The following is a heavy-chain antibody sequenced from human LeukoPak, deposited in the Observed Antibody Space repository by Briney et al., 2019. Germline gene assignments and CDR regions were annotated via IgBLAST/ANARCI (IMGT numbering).Heavy chain of an antibody. J-gene: IGHJ4*02. CDR3: ARVSKLLWFGELLSYLDY. V-gene: IGHV1-2*04. CDR2: INPNSGGT. CDR1: GYTFTGYY. D-gene: IGHD3-10*01. Sequence: ASVKVSCKASGYTFTGYYMHWVRQAPGQGLEWMGWINPNSGGTNYAQKFQGWVTMTRDTSISTAYMELSRLRSDDTAVYYCARVSKLLWFGELLSYLDYWGQGTLVTVSS.